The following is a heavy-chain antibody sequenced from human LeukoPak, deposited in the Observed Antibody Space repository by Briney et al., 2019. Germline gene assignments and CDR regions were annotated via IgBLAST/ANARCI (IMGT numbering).Heavy chain of an antibody. CDR1: GFTFSSYA. Sequence: GGSLRLSCAASGFTFSSYAMHWVRQAPGKGLEWVAVISYDGSNKYYADSVKGRFTISRDNSKNTLYLQMNSLRAEDTAVYYCARDYSSSWWFYYYGMDVWGQGTTVTVSS. CDR2: ISYDGSNK. CDR3: ARDYSSSWWFYYYGMDV. D-gene: IGHD6-13*01. V-gene: IGHV3-30-3*01. J-gene: IGHJ6*02.